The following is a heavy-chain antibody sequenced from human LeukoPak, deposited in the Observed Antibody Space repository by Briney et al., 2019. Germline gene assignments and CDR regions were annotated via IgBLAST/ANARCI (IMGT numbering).Heavy chain of an antibody. V-gene: IGHV4-34*01. J-gene: IGHJ4*02. D-gene: IGHD3-16*02. Sequence: PSETLSLTCAVYGGSFSGYYCSWIRQPPGKGLEWIGEINHSGSTNYNPSLKSRVTISVDTSKNQFSLKLSSVTAADTAVYYCARGFRVWGSYRQISYYFDYWGQGTLVTVSS. CDR2: INHSGST. CDR1: GGSFSGYY. CDR3: ARGFRVWGSYRQISYYFDY.